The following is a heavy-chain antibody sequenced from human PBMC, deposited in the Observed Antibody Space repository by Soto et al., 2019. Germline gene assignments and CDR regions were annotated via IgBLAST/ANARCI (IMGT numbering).Heavy chain of an antibody. CDR3: AREGRYSGRTGWFDP. D-gene: IGHD1-26*01. Sequence: QVQLVESGGGVVQPGRSLRLSCAASGFTFSSYGMHWVRQAPGKGLEWVAVIWYDGSNKYYADSVKGRFTISRDNSKNTLYLQMNSLRAEDTAVYYCAREGRYSGRTGWFDPWGQGTLVTVSS. J-gene: IGHJ5*02. CDR1: GFTFSSYG. V-gene: IGHV3-33*01. CDR2: IWYDGSNK.